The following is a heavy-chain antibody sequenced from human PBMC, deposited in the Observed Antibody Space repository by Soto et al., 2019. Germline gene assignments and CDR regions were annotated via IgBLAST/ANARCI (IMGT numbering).Heavy chain of an antibody. V-gene: IGHV3-23*01. CDR1: GFTFDRYT. J-gene: IGHJ5*02. CDR3: AKDQERRNWYCLDP. Sequence: GGSLRLSCVASGFTFDRYTMTWVRQAPGRGLEWVSDIYGSSSTAYYRDSVKGRFTIFRDNSGNTLYLQMSSLRAEDTAVFYCAKDQERRNWYCLDPWGQGTLVTVS. D-gene: IGHD1-1*01. CDR2: IYGSSSTA.